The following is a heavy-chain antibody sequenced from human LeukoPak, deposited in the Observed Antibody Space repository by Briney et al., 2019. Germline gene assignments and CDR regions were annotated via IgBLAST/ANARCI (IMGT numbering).Heavy chain of an antibody. J-gene: IGHJ4*02. V-gene: IGHV3-74*01. Sequence: PGGSLRLSCAASGFTFSGYWMHWVRQAPGKGLVRVSSINSDGNTTSYADSVMGRFTISRDNAKNTLYSQMNSLRAEDTDVYYCARVIYSGWQGELSDWGQGTLVTVSS. CDR3: ARVIYSGWQGELSD. CDR2: INSDGNTT. CDR1: GFTFSGYW. D-gene: IGHD6-19*01.